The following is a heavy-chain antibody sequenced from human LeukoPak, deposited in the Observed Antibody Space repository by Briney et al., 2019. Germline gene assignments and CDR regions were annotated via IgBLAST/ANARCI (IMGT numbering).Heavy chain of an antibody. CDR2: IYYSGST. D-gene: IGHD2-15*01. Sequence: KPSETLSLTCTVSGGSISSSSYYWGWIRQPPGKGLEWIGSIYYSGSTYYNPSLKSRVTISVDTSKNQFSLKLSSVTAADTAVYYCARGYCSGGSCATEWWDNWFDPWGQGTLVTVPS. CDR3: ARGYCSGGSCATEWWDNWFDP. V-gene: IGHV4-39*01. CDR1: GGSISSSSYY. J-gene: IGHJ5*02.